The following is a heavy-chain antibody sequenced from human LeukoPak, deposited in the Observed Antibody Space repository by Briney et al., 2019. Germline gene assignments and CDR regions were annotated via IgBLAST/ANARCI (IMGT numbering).Heavy chain of an antibody. D-gene: IGHD6-6*01. CDR1: GFTFGDYA. V-gene: IGHV3-49*03. CDR2: IRSKAYGGTT. Sequence: GGSLRLTCTASGFTFGDYAMSWFRQVPGKGLEWVGFIRSKAYGGTTEYAASVKGRFTISRDDSKSIAYLQMNSLKTEDTAVYYCTTDLGHYSSSSNLAYWGQGTLVTVSS. CDR3: TTDLGHYSSSSNLAY. J-gene: IGHJ4*02.